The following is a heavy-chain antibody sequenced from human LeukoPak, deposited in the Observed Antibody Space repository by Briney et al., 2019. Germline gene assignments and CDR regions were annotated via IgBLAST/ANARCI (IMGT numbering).Heavy chain of an antibody. J-gene: IGHJ4*02. D-gene: IGHD2-15*01. CDR1: GFTFSNFL. Sequence: PGGSLRLSCAASGFTFSNFLMTWVRQAPGKGLEWVSAISNNGGYTYYADSVQGRFTISRDNSKSTLCLQMNSLRAEDTAVYYCAKQLGYCSDGSCYFPYWGQGTLVTVSS. CDR3: AKQLGYCSDGSCYFPY. V-gene: IGHV3-23*01. CDR2: ISNNGGYT.